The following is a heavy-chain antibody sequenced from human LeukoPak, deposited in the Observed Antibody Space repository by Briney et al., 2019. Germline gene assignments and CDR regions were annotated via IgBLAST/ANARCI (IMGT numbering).Heavy chain of an antibody. CDR2: IRQDGSAK. J-gene: IGHJ4*02. CDR3: ARDGYATGSHDY. Sequence: GGSLRLSCAASGFTFTSYWMTWVRQAPGKGLEWVANIRQDGSAKSYVDSVKGRFTVSRDNAQNSLYLQMNSLRAEDTAVYYCARDGYATGSHDYWGQGTLVTVSS. D-gene: IGHD3-10*01. V-gene: IGHV3-7*04. CDR1: GFTFTSYW.